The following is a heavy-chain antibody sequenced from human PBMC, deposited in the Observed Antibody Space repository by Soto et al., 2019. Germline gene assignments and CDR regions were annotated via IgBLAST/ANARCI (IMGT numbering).Heavy chain of an antibody. Sequence: SQTLSLTCAISGDSVSTNSATGDWIRQSPSRGLEWLGRTYYRSKWYNDYAVSVEGRITINPDTSNNQVSLQLNSVTPDDTAVYYCARLIGNSWLDSWGQGTLVTVSS. CDR2: TYYRSKWYN. D-gene: IGHD2-8*01. CDR1: GDSVSTNSAT. CDR3: ARLIGNSWLDS. V-gene: IGHV6-1*01. J-gene: IGHJ5*01.